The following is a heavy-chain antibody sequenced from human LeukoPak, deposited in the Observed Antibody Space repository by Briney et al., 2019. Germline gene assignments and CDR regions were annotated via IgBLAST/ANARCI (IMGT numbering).Heavy chain of an antibody. CDR1: GFTFSSYA. V-gene: IGHV3-7*01. D-gene: IGHD2-15*01. CDR2: IRQDGGDK. J-gene: IGHJ4*02. Sequence: GGSLRLSCAASGFTFSSYAMNWVRQAPGKGLEWLANIRQDGGDKHYMDSMKGRFSISRDNAKNSVYLQMNSLRAEDTALYYCARYSGGPGDPGGFDSWGQGTLVTVSS. CDR3: ARYSGGPGDPGGFDS.